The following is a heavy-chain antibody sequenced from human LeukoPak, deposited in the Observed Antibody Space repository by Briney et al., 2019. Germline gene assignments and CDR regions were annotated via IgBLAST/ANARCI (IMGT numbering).Heavy chain of an antibody. CDR1: GYTFTGYY. V-gene: IGHV1-24*01. CDR3: ATVRAPSPGGVETMTYYYDSSGYNPKYYFDY. J-gene: IGHJ4*02. Sequence: ASVTVSCKASGYTFTGYYMHWVRQAPGKGLEWMGGFDPEDGETIYAQKFQGRVTMTEDTSTDTAYMELSSLRSEDTAVYYCATVRAPSPGGVETMTYYYDSSGYNPKYYFDYWGQGTLVTVSS. CDR2: FDPEDGET. D-gene: IGHD3-22*01.